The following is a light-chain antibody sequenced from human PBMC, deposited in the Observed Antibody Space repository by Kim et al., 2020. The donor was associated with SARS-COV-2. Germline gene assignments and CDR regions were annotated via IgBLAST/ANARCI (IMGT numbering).Light chain of an antibody. V-gene: IGKV1-9*01. J-gene: IGKJ1*01. CDR3: QQLNSYPRT. Sequence: DIQLTQSPSFLSASVGDRVTITCRASQGISSYLAWYQQKPGKAPKLLIYAASTLQSGVPSRFSGSGSGTEFTLTISSLQPEDFATYYCQQLNSYPRTFGQVTKVEIK. CDR1: QGISSY. CDR2: AAS.